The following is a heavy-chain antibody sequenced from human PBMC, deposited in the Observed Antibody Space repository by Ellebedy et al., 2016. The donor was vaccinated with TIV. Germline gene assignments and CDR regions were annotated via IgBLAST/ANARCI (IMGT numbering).Heavy chain of an antibody. CDR2: INTDGSST. D-gene: IGHD6-13*01. CDR1: GFTFSTYW. J-gene: IGHJ4*02. Sequence: PGGSLRLSCAASGFTFSTYWMHWVRHAPGKGLMWVSRINTDGSSTGYADSVKVRFTISRDNAKNTLYLQMNGLRAEDTAVYYCAREVWYPASWGQGTLVTVSS. CDR3: AREVWYPAS. V-gene: IGHV3-74*01.